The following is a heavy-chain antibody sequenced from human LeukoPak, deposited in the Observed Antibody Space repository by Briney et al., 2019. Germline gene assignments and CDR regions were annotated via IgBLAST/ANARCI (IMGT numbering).Heavy chain of an antibody. CDR1: HYSISSGYY. D-gene: IGHD3-9*01. J-gene: IGHJ4*02. Sequence: SETLSLTCTVSHYSISSGYYWSWIRQPAGKGLEWIGRIYTSGSTNYNPSLKSRVTMSVDTSKNQFSLKLSSVTAADTAVYYCARDHRAYYDILTGYYKEPPYYFDYWGQGTLVTVSS. V-gene: IGHV4-4*07. CDR2: IYTSGST. CDR3: ARDHRAYYDILTGYYKEPPYYFDY.